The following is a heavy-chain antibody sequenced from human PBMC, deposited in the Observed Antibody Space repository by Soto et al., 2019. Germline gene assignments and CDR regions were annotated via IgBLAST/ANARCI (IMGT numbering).Heavy chain of an antibody. Sequence: LRLSCAASGLTFSRYWMSWVRQAPGKGLEWVANIKEDGSEKYYVDSVKGRFTISRDNAKYSVYLQMNSLRAEDTAVYYCARAWSYYDNSGYSDYWGQGTLVTVSS. V-gene: IGHV3-7*03. CDR3: ARAWSYYDNSGYSDY. J-gene: IGHJ4*02. CDR1: GLTFSRYW. D-gene: IGHD3-22*01. CDR2: IKEDGSEK.